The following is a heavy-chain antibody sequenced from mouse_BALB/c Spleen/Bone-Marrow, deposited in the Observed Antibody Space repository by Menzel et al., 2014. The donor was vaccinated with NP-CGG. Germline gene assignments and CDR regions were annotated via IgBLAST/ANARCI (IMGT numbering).Heavy chain of an antibody. D-gene: IGHD2-4*01. Sequence: VQLQQSGAELVKPGASVKLSCTASGFNIKDTYMHWVKQRPEQGLEWIGRIDPANGNTKYDPKFQGKATITADTSSNTAYLQLSSLTSEDTAVYYCAVYDYEGFAYWGQGTQVTVSA. J-gene: IGHJ3*01. CDR1: GFNIKDTY. CDR2: IDPANGNT. CDR3: AVYDYEGFAY. V-gene: IGHV14-3*02.